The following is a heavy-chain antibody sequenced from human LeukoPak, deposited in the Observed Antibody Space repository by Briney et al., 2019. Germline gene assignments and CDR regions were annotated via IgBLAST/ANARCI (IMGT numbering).Heavy chain of an antibody. D-gene: IGHD6-13*01. CDR3: ARAKGRSSSPALYWIDP. CDR2: IYYSGST. J-gene: IGHJ5*02. CDR1: GGSISSGGFY. V-gene: IGHV4-31*03. Sequence: SETLSLTCTVSGGSISSGGFYWSWIRQLPGKGLEWIGYIYYSGSTYYNPSLKSRLTMSIDTSKNQFSLKLSSVTAADTAVYYCARAKGRSSSPALYWIDPWGQGTLVTVSS.